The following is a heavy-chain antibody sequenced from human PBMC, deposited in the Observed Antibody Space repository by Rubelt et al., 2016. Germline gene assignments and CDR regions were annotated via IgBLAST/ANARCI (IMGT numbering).Heavy chain of an antibody. D-gene: IGHD1-14*01. J-gene: IGHJ5*02. V-gene: IGHV4-59*12. Sequence: IGYIYYSGSTNYNPSLKSRVTISVDTSKNQFSLKLSSVTAADTAVYYCARDGDGSGWFDPWGQGTLVTVSS. CDR3: ARDGDGSGWFDP. CDR2: IYYSGST.